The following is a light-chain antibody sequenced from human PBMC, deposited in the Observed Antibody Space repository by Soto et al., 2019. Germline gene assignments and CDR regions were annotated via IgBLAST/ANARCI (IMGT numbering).Light chain of an antibody. J-gene: IGKJ5*01. CDR1: QDISNY. V-gene: IGKV1-33*01. CDR2: DAS. Sequence: DIQMTQSPCSLSASVVDRVTIPCHASQDISNYLNWYQQKPGKAPKLLIYDASNLETGVPSRFSGSGSGTDFTFTISSLQPEDIATYYCQQYDNLPITFGQGTRLEIK. CDR3: QQYDNLPIT.